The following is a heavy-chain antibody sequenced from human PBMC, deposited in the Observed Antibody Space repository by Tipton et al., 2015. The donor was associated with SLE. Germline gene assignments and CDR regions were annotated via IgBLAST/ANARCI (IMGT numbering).Heavy chain of an antibody. V-gene: IGHV4-59*01. J-gene: IGHJ6*03. CDR3: VRPGGCSGGSCYHWTYFHYYMDV. CDR1: GGSINSYY. D-gene: IGHD2-15*01. Sequence: TLSLTCSVSGGSINSYYWSWIRQPPGKGLEWIGYIYYSGTTNYNPSFKSRVTISVDTSKNQFSLKLTSVTAADTAVYYCVRPGGCSGGSCYHWTYFHYYMDVWGKGTTVTVSS. CDR2: IYYSGTT.